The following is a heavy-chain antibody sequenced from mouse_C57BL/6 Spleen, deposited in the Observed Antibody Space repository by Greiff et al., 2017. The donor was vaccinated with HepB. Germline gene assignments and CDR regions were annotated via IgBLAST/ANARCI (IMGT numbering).Heavy chain of an antibody. J-gene: IGHJ2*01. CDR3: ARGTIVTLDY. CDR2: IDPSDSYT. Sequence: QVQLQQPGAELVMPGASVKLFFQASCYTFTSYWMQWVNQRPGQGLEWIGEIDPSDSYTNYNQKFKGKSTLTVDKSSSTAYMQLSSLTSEDSAVYYCARGTIVTLDYWGQGTTLTVSS. D-gene: IGHD2-1*01. V-gene: IGHV1-69*01. CDR1: CYTFTSYW.